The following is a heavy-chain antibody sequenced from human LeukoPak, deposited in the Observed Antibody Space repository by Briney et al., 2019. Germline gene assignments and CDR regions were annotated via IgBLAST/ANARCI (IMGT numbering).Heavy chain of an antibody. CDR1: GGSISSYY. J-gene: IGHJ6*02. D-gene: IGHD3-22*01. V-gene: IGHV4-34*01. CDR2: INHSGST. CDR3: ARRRYYDSSGYYYAYYYYYGMDV. Sequence: MTSETLSLTCTVSGGSISSYYWSWIRQPPGKGLEWIGEINHSGSTNYNPSLKSRVTISVDTSKNQFSLKLSSVTAADTAVYYCARRRYYDSSGYYYAYYYYYGMDVWGQGTTVTVSS.